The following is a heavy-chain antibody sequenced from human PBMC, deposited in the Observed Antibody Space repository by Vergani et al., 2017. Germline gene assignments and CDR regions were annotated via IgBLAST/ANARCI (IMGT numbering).Heavy chain of an antibody. CDR2: ISGGGSST. Sequence: EVQLVESGGGLVQPGGSLRLSCAASGFTFSSYAMSWVRQTPGKGPEWVSAISGGGSSTHYADSVKGRFTISRDNAKNSLYLQMNSLRAEDTAVYYCARDFFLLQEREFDYWGQGTLVTVSS. D-gene: IGHD1-26*01. V-gene: IGHV3-23*04. CDR3: ARDFFLLQEREFDY. J-gene: IGHJ4*02. CDR1: GFTFSSYA.